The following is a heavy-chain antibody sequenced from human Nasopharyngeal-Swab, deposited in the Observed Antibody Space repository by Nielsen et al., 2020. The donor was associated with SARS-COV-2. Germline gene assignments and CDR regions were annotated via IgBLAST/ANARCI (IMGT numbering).Heavy chain of an antibody. D-gene: IGHD3-3*01. Sequence: SETLSLTCTVSGGSISSGGYYWSWIRQHPGKGLEWIGYIYYSGNTYYNPSLKSRVTISVDTSKNQFSLKLSSVTAADTAVYYCARVPRNTIFGVAPRAFDIWGQGTMVTVSS. CDR1: GGSISSGGYY. V-gene: IGHV4-31*03. J-gene: IGHJ3*02. CDR3: ARVPRNTIFGVAPRAFDI. CDR2: IYYSGNT.